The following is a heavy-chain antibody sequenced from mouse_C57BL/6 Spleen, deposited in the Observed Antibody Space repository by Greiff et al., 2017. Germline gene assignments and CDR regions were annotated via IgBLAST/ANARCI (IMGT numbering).Heavy chain of an antibody. V-gene: IGHV1-15*01. D-gene: IGHD2-3*01. CDR2: IDPETGGT. Sequence: VKLMESGAELVRPGASVTLSCKASGYTFTDYEMHWVKQTPVHGLEWIGAIDPETGGTAYDQKFKGKAILTADKSSSTAYMELRSLTSEDSAVYYCTRDRMAWFAYWGQGTLVTVSA. CDR1: GYTFTDYE. J-gene: IGHJ3*01. CDR3: TRDRMAWFAY.